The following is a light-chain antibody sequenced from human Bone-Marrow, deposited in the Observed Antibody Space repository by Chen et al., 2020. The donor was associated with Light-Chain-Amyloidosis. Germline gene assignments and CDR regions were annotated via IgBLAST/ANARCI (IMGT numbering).Light chain of an antibody. CDR1: QSISNY. V-gene: IGKV1-39*01. CDR3: QQRYSTPYT. CDR2: AAS. Sequence: DIQMTQTPSSRSASVGDRVTITCRASQSISNYLNWYQQKPGKAPKLLIYAASSLQSGVPSRFSGSGSGTDFTLTISSLQPEDFATYYCQQRYSTPYTFGQGTKLGI. J-gene: IGKJ2*01.